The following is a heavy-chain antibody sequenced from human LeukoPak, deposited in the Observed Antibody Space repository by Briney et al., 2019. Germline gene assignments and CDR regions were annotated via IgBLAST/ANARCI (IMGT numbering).Heavy chain of an antibody. CDR3: AREKNGNEPFDY. J-gene: IGHJ4*02. CDR2: INPNSGVT. D-gene: IGHD4-23*01. CDR1: GYTFTDYY. Sequence: ASVKVSCKASGYTFTDYYMHWVRQAPGQGLEWMGWINPNSGVTMYAQNFQGRVTMTRDTSISTAYMDLSRLRSDDTAVYYCAREKNGNEPFDYWGQGTLVTVSS. V-gene: IGHV1-2*02.